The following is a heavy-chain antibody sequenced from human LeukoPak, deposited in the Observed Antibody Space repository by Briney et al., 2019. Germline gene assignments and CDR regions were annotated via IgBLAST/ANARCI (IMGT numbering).Heavy chain of an antibody. Sequence: GGSLRLSCVASGFTFRTYAMHWVRQAPGKGLEWVAVISYDGGDKYHADSVKGRFTSSRDNSKNTLYLQMNSLRPEDTAVYYCARDGTGNYYDSSGYYSWGQGTLVTVSS. CDR2: ISYDGGDK. V-gene: IGHV3-30*04. CDR3: ARDGTGNYYDSSGYYS. CDR1: GFTFRTYA. J-gene: IGHJ4*02. D-gene: IGHD3-22*01.